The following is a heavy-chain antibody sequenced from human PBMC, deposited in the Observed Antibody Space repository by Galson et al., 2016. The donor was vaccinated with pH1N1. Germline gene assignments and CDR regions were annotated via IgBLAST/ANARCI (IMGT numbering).Heavy chain of an antibody. Sequence: SLRLSCAVSGFTFSIFGMSWLRQAPGKGLEWISAISGVGDSRYHADSVKGRFTISRDNSKNTLNLQMSSLRAEDTAVYYCAKHDGSGYYYIRRLHWDQGTLVTVSS. CDR1: GFTFSIFG. CDR3: AKHDGSGYYYIRRLH. D-gene: IGHD3-3*01. V-gene: IGHV3-23*01. J-gene: IGHJ4*02. CDR2: ISGVGDSR.